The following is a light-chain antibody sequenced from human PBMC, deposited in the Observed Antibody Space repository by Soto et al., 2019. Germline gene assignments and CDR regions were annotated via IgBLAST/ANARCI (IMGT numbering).Light chain of an antibody. CDR1: QSISTY. V-gene: IGKV1-39*01. CDR3: QQGYNIPRT. CDR2: AAS. J-gene: IGKJ2*01. Sequence: IQMTQSPSSLSASVGDRVTITCRTSQSISTYLNWYQQKPGKAPKLLIYAASSLQSGVPSRFSGSGSGTDFTLTISSLQPEDFATYYCQQGYNIPRTFGQGTNLEIK.